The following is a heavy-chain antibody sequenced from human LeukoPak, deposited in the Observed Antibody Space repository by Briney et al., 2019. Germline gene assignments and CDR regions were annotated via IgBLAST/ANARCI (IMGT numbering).Heavy chain of an antibody. D-gene: IGHD3-3*01. CDR1: GGTFISYA. CDR3: AHSLDQDDFWSGYPDYYFDY. J-gene: IGHJ4*02. CDR2: IIPILGIA. V-gene: IGHV1-69*04. Sequence: ASVKVSCKASGGTFISYAISWVRQAPGQGLEWMGRIIPILGIANYAQKFQGRVTITADKSTSTAYMELSSLRSEDTAVYYCAHSLDQDDFWSGYPDYYFDYWGQGTLVTVSS.